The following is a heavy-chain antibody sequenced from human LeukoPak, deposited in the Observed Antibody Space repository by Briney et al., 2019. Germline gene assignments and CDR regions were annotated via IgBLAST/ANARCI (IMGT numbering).Heavy chain of an antibody. Sequence: PGGSLRLSCATSGFAFSSYNMNWVRQAPGKGLEWVSSISSRTSYIYYADSLKGRFTISRDNAKNSPYLQMNSLRAEDTAVYYCAELGITMIGGVWGKGTTVTISS. J-gene: IGHJ6*04. CDR1: GFAFSSYN. V-gene: IGHV3-21*01. CDR2: ISSRTSYI. CDR3: AELGITMIGGV. D-gene: IGHD3-10*02.